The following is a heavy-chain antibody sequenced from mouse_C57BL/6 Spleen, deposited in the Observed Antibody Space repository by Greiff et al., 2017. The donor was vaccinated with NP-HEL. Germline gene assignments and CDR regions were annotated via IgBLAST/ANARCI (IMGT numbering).Heavy chain of an antibody. Sequence: QVQLQQSGAELAKPGASVKLSCKASGYTFTSYWMHWVKQRPGQGLEWIGYINPSSGYTKYNQKFKGKATLTADKSSSTAYMQLSSLTYEDSAVYYCARYGSSCRYWYFDDWGKGTTVTVSS. J-gene: IGHJ1*03. D-gene: IGHD1-1*01. CDR3: ARYGSSCRYWYFDD. CDR1: GYTFTSYW. CDR2: INPSSGYT. V-gene: IGHV1-7*01.